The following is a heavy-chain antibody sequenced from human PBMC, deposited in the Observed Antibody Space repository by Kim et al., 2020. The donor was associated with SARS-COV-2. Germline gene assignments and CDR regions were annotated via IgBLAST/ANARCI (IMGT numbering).Heavy chain of an antibody. V-gene: IGHV4-38-2*02. CDR1: GYSISSGYY. CDR3: AREGWKWGGTGLRLNWFDP. Sequence: SETLSLTCTVSGYSISSGYYWGWIRQPPGKGLEWIGSIYHSGSTYYNPSLKSRVTISVDTSKNQFSLKLSSVTAADTAVYYCAREGWKWGGTGLRLNWFDPWGQGTLVTVSS. CDR2: IYHSGST. J-gene: IGHJ5*02. D-gene: IGHD1-26*01.